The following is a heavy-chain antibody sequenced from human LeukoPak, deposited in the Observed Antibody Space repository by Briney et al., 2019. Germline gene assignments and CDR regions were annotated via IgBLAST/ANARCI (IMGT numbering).Heavy chain of an antibody. CDR1: GGTFSSYA. CDR2: IIPIFGTA. D-gene: IGHD3-22*01. V-gene: IGHV1-69*13. J-gene: IGHJ4*02. Sequence: ASVKVSCKASGGTFSSYAISWVRQAPGQGLEWMGGIIPIFGTANYAQKFQGRVTITADESTSTAYMELSSLRSEDTAVYYCARAAALYDSSGYWAYWGQGTLVTVSS. CDR3: ARAAALYDSSGYWAY.